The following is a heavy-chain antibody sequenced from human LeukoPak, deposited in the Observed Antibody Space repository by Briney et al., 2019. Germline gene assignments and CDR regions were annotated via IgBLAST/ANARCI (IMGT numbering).Heavy chain of an antibody. Sequence: ASVKVSCKASGYSFTGYYIYWVRQAPGQGLEWLGWINPNSGGTIYAQGFQGRVTMTRDTSISTAYMELSRLRSDDTAVYYCARVRRTITFGGLIVTYYFDYWGQATLVTVSS. CDR2: INPNSGGT. CDR1: GYSFTGYY. CDR3: ARVRRTITFGGLIVTYYFDY. J-gene: IGHJ4*02. V-gene: IGHV1-2*02. D-gene: IGHD3-16*02.